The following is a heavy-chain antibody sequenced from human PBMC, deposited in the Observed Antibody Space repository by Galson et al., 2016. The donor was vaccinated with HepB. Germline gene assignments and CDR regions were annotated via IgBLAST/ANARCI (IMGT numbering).Heavy chain of an antibody. CDR3: ARGGGHGFFDY. CDR2: IGGNGSPT. V-gene: IGHV3-23*01. CDR1: GFTFYNYA. Sequence: SLRLSCAASGFTFYNYAMDWVRQAPGGGLEWVAAIGGNGSPTYYADSVRGRFSISRDNSKNTLYLQMNSLRAEDTALYYGARGGGHGFFDYWGQGTQVTVAS. D-gene: IGHD3-10*01. J-gene: IGHJ4*02.